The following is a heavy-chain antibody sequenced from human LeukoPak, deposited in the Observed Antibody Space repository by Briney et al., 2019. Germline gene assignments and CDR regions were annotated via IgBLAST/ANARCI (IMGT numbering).Heavy chain of an antibody. J-gene: IGHJ3*02. CDR1: GFTFSSYA. Sequence: GGSLRLSCAASGFTFSSYAMSWVRQAPGEGLEWVSAISGSGGSTYYADSVKGRFTISRDNSKNTLYLQMNSLRAEDTAVYYCAKDRATVTTPGTSDDAFDIWGQGTMVTVSS. CDR2: ISGSGGST. V-gene: IGHV3-23*01. D-gene: IGHD4-17*01. CDR3: AKDRATVTTPGTSDDAFDI.